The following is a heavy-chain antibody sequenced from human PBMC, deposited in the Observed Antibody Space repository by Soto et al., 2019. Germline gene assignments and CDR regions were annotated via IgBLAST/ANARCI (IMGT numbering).Heavy chain of an antibody. J-gene: IGHJ5*02. CDR1: GFTFSRYS. CDR2: ISSSSSTI. V-gene: IGHV3-48*01. CDR3: VRTLAPFDP. Sequence: PGGALRLSCAASGFTFSRYSMNWVRQAPGKGLEWVSYISSSSSTIYYADSVKGRFTISRDNAKNSLYLQMNSLRAEDTAVYYCVRTLAPFDPWGQGTLVTVSS.